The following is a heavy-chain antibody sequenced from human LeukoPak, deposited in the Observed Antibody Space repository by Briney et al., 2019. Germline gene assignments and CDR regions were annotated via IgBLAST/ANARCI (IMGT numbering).Heavy chain of an antibody. J-gene: IGHJ6*02. D-gene: IGHD4-11*01. V-gene: IGHV3-30-3*01. CDR1: GFTFSSYA. CDR3: ARTGPDYTYYYYYGMDV. Sequence: GGSLRLSCAASGFTFSSYAMHWVRQAPGKGLEWVAVISYDGSNKYYADSVKGGFTIARDNSKNTLYLQMNSLRAEDTAVYYWARTGPDYTYYYYYGMDVWGQGTTVTVSS. CDR2: ISYDGSNK.